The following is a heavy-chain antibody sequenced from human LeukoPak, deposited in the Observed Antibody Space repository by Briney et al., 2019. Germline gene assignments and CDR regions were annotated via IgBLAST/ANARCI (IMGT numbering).Heavy chain of an antibody. D-gene: IGHD3-10*01. CDR1: GVSFSGYY. CDR2: INHSGST. CDR3: ARGRVRGVINYYYYGMDV. V-gene: IGHV4-34*01. Sequence: PSETLSLTCAVYGVSFSGYYWSWIRQPPGKGLEWIGEINHSGSTNYNPSLKSRVTISVDTSKNQFSLKLSSVTAADTAVYYCARGRVRGVINYYYYGMDVWGQGTTVTVSS. J-gene: IGHJ6*02.